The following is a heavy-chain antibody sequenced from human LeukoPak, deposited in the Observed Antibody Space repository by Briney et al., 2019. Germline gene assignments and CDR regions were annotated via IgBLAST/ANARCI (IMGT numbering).Heavy chain of an antibody. Sequence: GGSLRLSCAASGFTFSNYAMNWVRQAPGKGLEWVSALSGSGGTTNYANSVKGRFTISRSNSKNTLYLQMNNLSVDDTAVYYCAKAVGYNTYWYFDLWGRGTLVIVSS. CDR1: GFTFSNYA. V-gene: IGHV3-23*01. J-gene: IGHJ2*01. D-gene: IGHD5-24*01. CDR2: LSGSGGTT. CDR3: AKAVGYNTYWYFDL.